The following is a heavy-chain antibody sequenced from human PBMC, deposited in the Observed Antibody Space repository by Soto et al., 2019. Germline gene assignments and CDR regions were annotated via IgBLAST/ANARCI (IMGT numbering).Heavy chain of an antibody. Sequence: EVHLLESGGGLVQPGGSLRLSCAASGFTFTSYAMSWVRQAAGKGLEWVSTLSGSGDSTYYADSLKGRFIISRDNLKNTLHLQMNSLRADDTAVYYCAKGSSWDNYFYYGLDVWGQGTTVTVSS. J-gene: IGHJ6*02. D-gene: IGHD6-13*01. CDR3: AKGSSWDNYFYYGLDV. CDR1: GFTFTSYA. V-gene: IGHV3-23*01. CDR2: LSGSGDST.